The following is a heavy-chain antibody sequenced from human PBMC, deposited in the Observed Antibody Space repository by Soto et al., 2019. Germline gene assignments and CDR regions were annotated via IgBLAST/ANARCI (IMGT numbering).Heavy chain of an antibody. CDR1: GYTFTSYG. Sequence: QVQLVQSGAEVKKPGASVKVSCKASGYTFTSYGISWVRQAPGQGLEWMGWISAYNGNTNYAQKRQGRVTMTTDTSTSTAYMELRSLRSDDTAVYYCARDRAREGIAAAGYYYYGMDVWGQGTTVTVSS. D-gene: IGHD6-13*01. CDR3: ARDRAREGIAAAGYYYYGMDV. CDR2: ISAYNGNT. V-gene: IGHV1-18*01. J-gene: IGHJ6*02.